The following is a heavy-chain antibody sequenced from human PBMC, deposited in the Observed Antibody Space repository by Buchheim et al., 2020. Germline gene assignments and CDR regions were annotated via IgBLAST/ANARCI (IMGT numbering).Heavy chain of an antibody. D-gene: IGHD2-21*01. CDR3: ARGTSLAYCGGDCYGAYYYGMDV. J-gene: IGHJ6*02. CDR2: MNPNSGNT. CDR1: GYTFTSYD. Sequence: QVQLVQSGAEVKKPGASVKVSCKASGYTFTSYDINWVRQATGQGLEWMGWMNPNSGNTGYAQKFQGRVTMTRNTSISTAYMELSSLRSEDTAVYYCARGTSLAYCGGDCYGAYYYGMDVWGQGTT. V-gene: IGHV1-8*01.